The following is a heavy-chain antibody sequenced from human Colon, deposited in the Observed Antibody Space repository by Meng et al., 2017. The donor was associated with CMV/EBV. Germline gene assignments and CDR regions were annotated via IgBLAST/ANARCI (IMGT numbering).Heavy chain of an antibody. CDR3: AADRVAVGWFDP. Sequence: GESLTISCSASEFTFSTYIINWVRQAPGKGLEWVSSISSGSTYIYYADSVKGRFTISRDNAKNSLYLQMNSLRAEDTAVYYCAADRVAVGWFDPWGQGTLVTVSS. CDR1: EFTFSTYI. V-gene: IGHV3-21*01. J-gene: IGHJ5*02. CDR2: ISSGSTYI. D-gene: IGHD2-15*01.